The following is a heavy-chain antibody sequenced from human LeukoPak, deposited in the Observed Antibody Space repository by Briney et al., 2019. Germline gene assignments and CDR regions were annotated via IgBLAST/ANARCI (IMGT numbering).Heavy chain of an antibody. CDR3: TRGQVYRADY. V-gene: IGHV3-7*01. Sequence: PGGSLRLSCAASGFTFGSYWMNWVRQAPGKGLEWVATIKQGGNEKYYVDSVKGRFTISRDDTKNSLYLQMNRLRVEDTAVYYCTRGQVYRADYWGQGTLVTVSS. CDR1: GFTFGSYW. CDR2: IKQGGNEK. J-gene: IGHJ4*02. D-gene: IGHD2-2*01.